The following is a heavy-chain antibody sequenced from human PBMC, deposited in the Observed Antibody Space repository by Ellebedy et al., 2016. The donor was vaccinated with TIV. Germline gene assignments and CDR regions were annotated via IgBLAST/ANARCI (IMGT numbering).Heavy chain of an antibody. J-gene: IGHJ4*02. CDR3: AKSQSGYFDY. Sequence: PGGSLRLSCAASGFIFGDYSMHWVRQGPGKGLEWVSFISWDGSGTYYEDSVKGRFTISRDNSKNSLYLQMNSLRTEDTALYYCAKSQSGYFDYWGQGTLVTVSS. D-gene: IGHD3-3*01. CDR2: ISWDGSGT. V-gene: IGHV3-43*01. CDR1: GFIFGDYS.